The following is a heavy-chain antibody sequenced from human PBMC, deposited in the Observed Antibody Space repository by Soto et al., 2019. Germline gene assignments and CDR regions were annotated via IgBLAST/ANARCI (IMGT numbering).Heavy chain of an antibody. CDR2: IFYTGST. CDR1: GGSVDSNRYY. J-gene: IGHJ6*02. Sequence: SETLSLTCTVSGGSVDSNRYYWAWIRQPPGKGLEWIGSIFYTGSTYYSPSLKGRLIISVDPSKNQFSLKLTSVTAADTAVYYCARLHGYCISSSCHGHYAMDVWGQGTTVT. CDR3: ARLHGYCISSSCHGHYAMDV. D-gene: IGHD2-2*01. V-gene: IGHV4-39*01.